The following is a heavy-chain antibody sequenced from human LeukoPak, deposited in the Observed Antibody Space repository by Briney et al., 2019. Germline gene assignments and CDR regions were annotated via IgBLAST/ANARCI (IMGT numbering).Heavy chain of an antibody. CDR2: ISYDGSNK. D-gene: IGHD6-13*01. Sequence: GGSLRLSCAASGFTFSTYPMHWVRQAPGKGLEWVAVISYDGSNKYNSDSVKGRFTISIDNPDNVVYLQMNSLRAEDTAVYYCARVAVAGPTGWFDPWGQGTLVTVSS. J-gene: IGHJ5*02. CDR3: ARVAVAGPTGWFDP. V-gene: IGHV3-30-3*01. CDR1: GFTFSTYP.